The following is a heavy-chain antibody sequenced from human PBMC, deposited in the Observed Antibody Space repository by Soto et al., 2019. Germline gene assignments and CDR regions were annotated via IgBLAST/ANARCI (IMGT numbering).Heavy chain of an antibody. J-gene: IGHJ5*01. CDR3: SKNGTTWFAS. D-gene: IGHD1-1*01. V-gene: IGHV1-18*01. CDR2: ISVLNGYA. Sequence: QVQLVQSGPELKKPGASVKVSCKTSGYSFHNSGISWVRQAPGLGLEWMGWISVLNGYAHYGQKFQGRVIMTADTFTSTAYMELRGLRSDDTAMYYCSKNGTTWFASWGQGTPVTVSS. CDR1: GYSFHNSG.